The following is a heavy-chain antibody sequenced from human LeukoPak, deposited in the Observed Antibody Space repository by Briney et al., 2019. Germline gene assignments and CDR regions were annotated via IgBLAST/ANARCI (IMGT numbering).Heavy chain of an antibody. CDR2: IYYSGST. Sequence: PSETLSPTCTVSGGSISSYYWSWIRQPPGKGLEWIGYIYYSGSTNYNPSLKSRVTISVDTSKNQFSLKLSSVTAADTAVYYCARGRYFDWLLGLDYWGQGTLVTVSS. J-gene: IGHJ4*02. CDR3: ARGRYFDWLLGLDY. D-gene: IGHD3-9*01. V-gene: IGHV4-59*01. CDR1: GGSISSYY.